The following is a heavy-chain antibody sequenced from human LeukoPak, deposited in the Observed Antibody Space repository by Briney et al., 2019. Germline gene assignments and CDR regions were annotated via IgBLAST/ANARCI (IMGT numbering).Heavy chain of an antibody. CDR1: GFSVSSNY. CDR3: TRQKWQLPFH. D-gene: IGHD1-26*01. V-gene: IGHV3-53*01. CDR2: VYSGGRT. Sequence: QTGGSLRLSCAASGFSVSSNYMSWVRQAPGKGLEYISVVYSGGRTYYSDSVKGRFTISGDIPKNTLYLQMNSLKAEDTAVYYCTRQKWQLPFHWGQGTLVTVSS. J-gene: IGHJ4*02.